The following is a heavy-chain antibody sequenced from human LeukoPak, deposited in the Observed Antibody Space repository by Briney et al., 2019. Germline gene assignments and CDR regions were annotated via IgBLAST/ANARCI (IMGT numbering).Heavy chain of an antibody. V-gene: IGHV4-30-2*01. Sequence: PSETLSLTCTVSGGSISSGGYYWSWIRQPPGKGLEWIGYIYHSGSTYYNPSLKSRVTISVDRSKNQFSLKLSSVTAADTAVYYCARVYGSGTYLFDYWGQGTLVTVSS. CDR3: ARVYGSGTYLFDY. J-gene: IGHJ4*02. CDR2: IYHSGST. CDR1: GGSISSGGYY. D-gene: IGHD3-10*01.